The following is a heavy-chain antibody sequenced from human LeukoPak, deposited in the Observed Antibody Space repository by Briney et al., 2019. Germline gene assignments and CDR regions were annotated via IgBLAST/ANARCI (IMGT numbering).Heavy chain of an antibody. D-gene: IGHD3-10*01. CDR3: ARDLGRTYYYGSGSYSH. V-gene: IGHV3-30-3*01. CDR1: GYTFTSYA. CDR2: ISYDGSNK. J-gene: IGHJ4*02. Sequence: SCKASGYTFTSYAMHWVRQAPGKGLEWVAVISYDGSNKYYADSVKGRFTISRDNSKNTLYLQMNSLRAEDTAVYYCARDLGRTYYYGSGSYSHWGQGTLVTVSS.